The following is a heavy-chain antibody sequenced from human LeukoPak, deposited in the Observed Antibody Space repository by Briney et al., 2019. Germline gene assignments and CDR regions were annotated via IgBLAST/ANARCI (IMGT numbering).Heavy chain of an antibody. CDR2: ISGSGDST. CDR1: GFTFSSYA. D-gene: IGHD6-19*01. V-gene: IGHV3-23*01. J-gene: IGHJ4*02. Sequence: GGSLRLSCAASGFTFSSYAMSWVRQAPGKGLEWVSAISGSGDSTYYADSVKGRFTISRDNSKNTLYLQMNSLRAEDTAVYYCAKSYSSGWNYFDYWGQGTLVTVSS. CDR3: AKSYSSGWNYFDY.